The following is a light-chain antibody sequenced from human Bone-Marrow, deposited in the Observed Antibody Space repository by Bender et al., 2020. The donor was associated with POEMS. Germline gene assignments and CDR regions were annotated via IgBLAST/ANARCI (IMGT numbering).Light chain of an antibody. V-gene: IGLV1-44*01. CDR3: AVWDDSLNGWV. CDR2: SSH. CDR1: SSNIGAHA. Sequence: QSVLTQPPSASGTPGQRVTISCSGGSSNIGAHAVNWYQHLPGAAPKLLLYSSHRRPSEVPDRFSGSRSGTSASLAISGLQSEDEADYYWAVWDDSLNGWVFGGGTKLTV. J-gene: IGLJ3*02.